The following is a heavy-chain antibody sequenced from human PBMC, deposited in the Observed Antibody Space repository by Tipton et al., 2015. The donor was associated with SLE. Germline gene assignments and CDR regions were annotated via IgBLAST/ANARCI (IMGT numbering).Heavy chain of an antibody. CDR2: IYTSGST. D-gene: IGHD1-26*01. CDR1: GGSISSGSYY. Sequence: TLSLTCTVSGGSISSGSYYWSWIRQPAGKGLEWIGYIYTSGSTNYNPSLKSRVTISVDTSKNQFSLKLSSVTAADTAVYYCARDPLGWELRTDWYFDLWGRGTLVTVSS. J-gene: IGHJ2*01. CDR3: ARDPLGWELRTDWYFDL. V-gene: IGHV4-61*09.